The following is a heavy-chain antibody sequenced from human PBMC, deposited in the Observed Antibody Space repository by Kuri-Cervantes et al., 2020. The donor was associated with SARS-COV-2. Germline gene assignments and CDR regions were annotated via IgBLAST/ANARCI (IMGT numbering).Heavy chain of an antibody. V-gene: IGHV1-18*01. CDR3: ARDGGDRGSRPSTFDY. D-gene: IGHD2-21*02. CDR2: ISAYNGNT. CDR1: GGTFSSYA. J-gene: IGHJ4*02. Sequence: ASVKVSCKASGGTFSSYAISWVRQAPGQGLGWMGWISAYNGNTNYAQKLQGRVTMTTDTSTSTAYMELSSLRSEDTAAYYCARDGGDRGSRPSTFDYWGQGTLVTVSS.